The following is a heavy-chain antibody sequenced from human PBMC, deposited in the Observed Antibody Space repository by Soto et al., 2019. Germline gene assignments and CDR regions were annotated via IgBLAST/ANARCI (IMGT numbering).Heavy chain of an antibody. CDR2: LDGAGGST. V-gene: IGHV3-NL1*01. CDR1: GFTFSSYG. Sequence: GGSLRLSCAASGFTFSSYGMHWVRHVPGRGLEWVASLDGAGGSTYYAESVRGRFSISRDNSQNTLFLQMKRLTVDDTAIYYCAAPRDEYGSGVSWFTYGMDIWGQGTTVTVSS. J-gene: IGHJ6*02. D-gene: IGHD3-10*01. CDR3: AAPRDEYGSGVSWFTYGMDI.